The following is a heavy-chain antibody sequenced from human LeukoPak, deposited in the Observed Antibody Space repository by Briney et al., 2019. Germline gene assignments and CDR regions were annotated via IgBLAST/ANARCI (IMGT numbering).Heavy chain of an antibody. D-gene: IGHD3-10*01. Sequence: GGSLRLSCVGSGFSFSTYSMNWVRQAPGKGLEWVSSIATSSDYIYYAGSLKGRFTISRDNAKNSLYLHMNSLRPDDTAVYYCARGRSITILRGVAISDGFDIWGQGTKVTVS. CDR3: ARGRSITILRGVAISDGFDI. CDR1: GFSFSTYS. J-gene: IGHJ3*02. V-gene: IGHV3-21*06. CDR2: IATSSDYI.